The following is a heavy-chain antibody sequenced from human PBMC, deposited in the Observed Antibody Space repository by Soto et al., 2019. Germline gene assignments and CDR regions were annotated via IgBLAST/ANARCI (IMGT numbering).Heavy chain of an antibody. CDR3: AKDRGIAEAGTGGDIDY. Sequence: QVQLVESGGGVVQPGRSLRLSCAASGFTFSSYGMHWVRQAPGKGLEWVAVISYDGSNKYYADSVKGRFTISRDNSKNALYLQMNSLRAEDTAVYYCAKDRGIAEAGTGGDIDYWGQGTLVTVSS. CDR1: GFTFSSYG. V-gene: IGHV3-30*18. J-gene: IGHJ4*02. D-gene: IGHD6-19*01. CDR2: ISYDGSNK.